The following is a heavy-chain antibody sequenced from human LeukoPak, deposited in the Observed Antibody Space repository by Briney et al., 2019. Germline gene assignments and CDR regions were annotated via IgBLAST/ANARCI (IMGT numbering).Heavy chain of an antibody. J-gene: IGHJ5*02. D-gene: IGHD3-10*01. CDR2: IIPMLGKT. Sequence: SVKVSCKASGGTFDNYAVNWVREAPGLGLEWMGRIIPMLGKTNSAQKFQDRVTFTADKSTGTAYMELTHLRPDDTAVYFFAGGLFGGFGGAPFEPWGQGNLVTVSP. CDR3: AGGLFGGFGGAPFEP. V-gene: IGHV1-69*04. CDR1: GGTFDNYA.